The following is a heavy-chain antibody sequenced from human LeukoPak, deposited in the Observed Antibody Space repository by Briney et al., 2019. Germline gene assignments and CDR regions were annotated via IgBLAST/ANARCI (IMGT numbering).Heavy chain of an antibody. J-gene: IGHJ3*02. CDR3: AKYLAMIATWGAFDI. D-gene: IGHD3-22*01. CDR2: ISYDGSNK. CDR1: GFTFSSYG. V-gene: IGHV3-30*18. Sequence: GGSLRLSCAASGFTFSSYGMHWVRQAPGKGLEWVAVISYDGSNKYYADSVKGRFTISKDNSKNTLYLQMNSLRAEDTAVYYCAKYLAMIATWGAFDIWGQGTMVTVSS.